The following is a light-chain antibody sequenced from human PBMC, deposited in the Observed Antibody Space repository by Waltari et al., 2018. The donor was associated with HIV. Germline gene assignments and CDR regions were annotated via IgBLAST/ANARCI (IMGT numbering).Light chain of an antibody. CDR3: SSYTSGTTWV. J-gene: IGLJ3*02. V-gene: IGLV2-14*01. Sequence: QSALTQPASVSGSPGQSITISCPGTIRHIGGYNYVSWHQHHPGRAPKLIIFEFSNRPSGVSNRFSGSKSGNTASLIISGLLAEDDADYYCSSYTSGTTWVFGGGTKLTVL. CDR2: EFS. CDR1: IRHIGGYNY.